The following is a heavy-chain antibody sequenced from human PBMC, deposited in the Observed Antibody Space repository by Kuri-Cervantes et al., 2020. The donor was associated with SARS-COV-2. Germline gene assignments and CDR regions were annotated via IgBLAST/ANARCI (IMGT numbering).Heavy chain of an antibody. Sequence: SVKVSCKASGGTFSSYAISWVRQAPGQGLEWMGGIIPIFGTANYAQKFQGRVTLTTDESTSTAYMELSSLRSEDTAVYYCATVAAIFGINLPHYWGQGTLVTVSS. CDR2: IIPIFGTA. CDR1: GGTFSSYA. J-gene: IGHJ4*02. D-gene: IGHD3-3*01. V-gene: IGHV1-69*05. CDR3: ATVAAIFGINLPHY.